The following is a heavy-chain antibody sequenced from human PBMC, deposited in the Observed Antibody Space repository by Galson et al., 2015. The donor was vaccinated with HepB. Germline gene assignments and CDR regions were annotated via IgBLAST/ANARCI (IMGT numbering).Heavy chain of an antibody. D-gene: IGHD6-13*01. CDR3: ASPTGTAAGYAFDI. V-gene: IGHV1-24*01. J-gene: IGHJ3*02. CDR1: GGTFSSYA. Sequence: SVKVSCKASGGTFSSYAISWVRQAPGKGLEWMGGFDPEDGETIYAQKFQGRVTMTEDTSTDTAYMELSSLRSEDTAVYYCASPTGTAAGYAFDIWGQGTMVTVSS. CDR2: FDPEDGET.